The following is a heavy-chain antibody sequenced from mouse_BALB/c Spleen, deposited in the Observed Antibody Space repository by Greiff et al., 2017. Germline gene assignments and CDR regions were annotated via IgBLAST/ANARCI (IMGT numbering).Heavy chain of an antibody. CDR3: ARVYGNYDAMDY. D-gene: IGHD2-1*01. CDR1: GFTFSSYA. Sequence: DVMLVESGGGLVKPGGSLKLSCAASGFTFSSYAMSWVRQSPEKRLEWVAEISSGGSYTYYPDTVTGRFTISRDNAKNTLYLEMSSLRSEDTAMYYCARVYGNYDAMDYWGQGTSVTVSS. J-gene: IGHJ4*01. V-gene: IGHV5-9-4*01. CDR2: ISSGGSYT.